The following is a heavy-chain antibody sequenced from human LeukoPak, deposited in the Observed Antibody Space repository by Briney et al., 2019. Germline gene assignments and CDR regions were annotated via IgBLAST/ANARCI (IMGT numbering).Heavy chain of an antibody. V-gene: IGHV4-34*01. J-gene: IGHJ4*02. D-gene: IGHD3-16*02. CDR1: GGSFSGYF. Sequence: PSETLSLTCGVSGGSFSGYFWTWIRQPPGKGLEWIGEINYGGITKYNPSLKSRVTISVDTSKNQCSLKLPSVTAADTAEYYCARVLYDYVWGNYRSEYFDYWGQGTLVTVSS. CDR2: INYGGIT. CDR3: ARVLYDYVWGNYRSEYFDY.